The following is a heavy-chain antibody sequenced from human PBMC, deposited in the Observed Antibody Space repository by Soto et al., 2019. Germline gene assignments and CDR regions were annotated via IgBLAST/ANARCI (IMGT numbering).Heavy chain of an antibody. J-gene: IGHJ5*02. CDR2: IYYSGST. Sequence: SETLSLTCTVSGGSISSGGYYWSWIRQHPGKGLEWIGYIYYSGSTYYNPSLKSRVTISVDTSKNQFSLKLSSVTAADTAVYYCARLIEQLVPAGRGSNWFDPWGQGTLVTVSS. V-gene: IGHV4-31*03. D-gene: IGHD6-13*01. CDR3: ARLIEQLVPAGRGSNWFDP. CDR1: GGSISSGGYY.